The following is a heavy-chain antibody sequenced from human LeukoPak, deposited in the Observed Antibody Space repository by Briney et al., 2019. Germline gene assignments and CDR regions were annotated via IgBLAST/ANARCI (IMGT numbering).Heavy chain of an antibody. J-gene: IGHJ4*02. CDR1: GGSISNNY. CDR2: IYNSGTT. V-gene: IGHV4-59*01. CDR3: ARAPLLYYFDF. Sequence: SETLSLTCSVSGGSISNNYWSWIRQTPGKGLEWIGYIYNSGTTDYNPSLNSRVTISVDTSKNKFSLKLTSVTAADTAVYYCARAPLLYYFDFWGQGTLVTVSS. D-gene: IGHD2-15*01.